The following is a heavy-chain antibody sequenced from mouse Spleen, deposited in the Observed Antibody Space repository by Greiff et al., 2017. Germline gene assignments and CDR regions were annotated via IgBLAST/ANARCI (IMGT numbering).Heavy chain of an antibody. CDR3: ANWVYYAMDY. CDR1: GYTFTDYY. Sequence: EVQLQQSGPELVKPGASVKISCKASGYTFTDYYMNWVKQSHGKSLEWIGDINPNNGGTSYNQKFKGKATLTVDKSSSTAYMELRSLTSEDSAVYYCANWVYYAMDYWGQGTSVTVSS. V-gene: IGHV1-26*01. CDR2: INPNNGGT. D-gene: IGHD4-1*01. J-gene: IGHJ4*01.